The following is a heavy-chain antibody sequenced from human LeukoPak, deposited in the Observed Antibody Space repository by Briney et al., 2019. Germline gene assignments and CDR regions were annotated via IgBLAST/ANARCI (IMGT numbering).Heavy chain of an antibody. CDR3: ASLEYDFWSGYPKSEAFDI. Sequence: PSETLSLTCTVSGGSVSSGSYYWSWIRQPPGKGLEWIGYIYYSGSTNYNPSLKSRVTISVDTSKNQFSLKLSSVTAADTAVYYCASLEYDFWSGYPKSEAFDIWGQGTTVTVSS. CDR1: GGSVSSGSYY. CDR2: IYYSGST. D-gene: IGHD3-3*01. J-gene: IGHJ3*02. V-gene: IGHV4-61*01.